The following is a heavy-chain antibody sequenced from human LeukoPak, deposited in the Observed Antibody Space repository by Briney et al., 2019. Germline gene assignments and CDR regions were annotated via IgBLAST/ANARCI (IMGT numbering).Heavy chain of an antibody. CDR2: IYPGDFDT. Sequence: GESLQISCKGSGYSFTSYWIGWVRQMPGKGLEWMGIIYPGDFDTRYSPSFQGQVTISADKSISTAYLQWSSLKASDTAMYYCARPQPGDVDTVMVFDYWGQGTLVTVSS. J-gene: IGHJ4*02. CDR3: ARPQPGDVDTVMVFDY. V-gene: IGHV5-51*01. D-gene: IGHD5-18*01. CDR1: GYSFTSYW.